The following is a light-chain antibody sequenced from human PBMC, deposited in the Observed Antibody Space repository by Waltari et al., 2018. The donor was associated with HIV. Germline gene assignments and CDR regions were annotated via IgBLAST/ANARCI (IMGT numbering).Light chain of an antibody. CDR3: AAWDDSLSGYV. Sequence: QSVLTQPPSASGTPGQRVTISCSGSSSNIGSNYVYWYQQLPGTAPKLLIFRNNQRPSGVPYRFSGSKSGTSASLAISGLRSEDEAEYYCAAWDDSLSGYVFGTGTKVTVL. CDR1: SSNIGSNY. V-gene: IGLV1-47*01. J-gene: IGLJ1*01. CDR2: RNN.